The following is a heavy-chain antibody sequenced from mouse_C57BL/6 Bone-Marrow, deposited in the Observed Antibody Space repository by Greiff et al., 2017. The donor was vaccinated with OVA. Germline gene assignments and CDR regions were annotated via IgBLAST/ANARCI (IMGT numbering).Heavy chain of an antibody. J-gene: IGHJ2*01. CDR2: IDPSDSYT. D-gene: IGHD2-1*01. CDR3: ARRDYGNYEGFDY. V-gene: IGHV1-59*01. CDR1: GYTFTSYW. Sequence: QVQLQQPGAELVRPGTSVKLSCKASGYTFTSYWMHWVKQRPGQGLEWIGVIDPSDSYTNYKQKFKGKATLTVDTSYSTAYMQLSSLTAEDSAFYYCARRDYGNYEGFDYWGQGTTLTVSS.